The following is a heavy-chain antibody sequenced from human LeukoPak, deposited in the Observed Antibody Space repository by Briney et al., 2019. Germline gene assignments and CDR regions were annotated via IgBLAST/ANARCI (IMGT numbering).Heavy chain of an antibody. Sequence: GGSLRLSCAASGFSFSSYWMHWVRQAPGKGLVWVARISPDGSSALSEDSVRGRFTISRDNADNTLYLQLNSLRAEDTAVYYCARVSFCPRCHFDYWGQGTLVTVSS. J-gene: IGHJ4*02. V-gene: IGHV3-74*03. D-gene: IGHD2/OR15-2a*01. CDR1: GFSFSSYW. CDR3: ARVSFCPRCHFDY. CDR2: ISPDGSSA.